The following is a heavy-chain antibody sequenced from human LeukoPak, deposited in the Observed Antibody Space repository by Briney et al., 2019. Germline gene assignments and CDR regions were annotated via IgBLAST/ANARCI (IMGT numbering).Heavy chain of an antibody. CDR1: GGSISSGSYY. Sequence: PSETLSLTCTVSGGSISSGSYYWSWIRQPAGKGLEWIGRIYTSGSTNYNPSLKSRVTISVDTSKNQFSLKLSSVTAADTAVYYCARARSSSWSSFDYWGQGTLVTVSS. CDR2: IYTSGST. J-gene: IGHJ4*02. D-gene: IGHD6-13*01. CDR3: ARARSSSWSSFDY. V-gene: IGHV4-61*02.